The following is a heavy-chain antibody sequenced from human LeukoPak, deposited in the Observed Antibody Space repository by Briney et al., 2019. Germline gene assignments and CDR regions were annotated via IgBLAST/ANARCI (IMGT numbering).Heavy chain of an antibody. CDR2: ISGSGSNT. D-gene: IGHD6-13*01. J-gene: IGHJ6*02. Sequence: GGPLRLSCAASGFIFASYAMSWVRRPPGKGLEWVSTISGSGSNTYYADSVKGQFTISRDNSKNTLYLQMNSLRVKDAAVYYCAKVSSSSPAGMDVWGQGTTVTVSS. V-gene: IGHV3-23*01. CDR3: AKVSSSSPAGMDV. CDR1: GFIFASYA.